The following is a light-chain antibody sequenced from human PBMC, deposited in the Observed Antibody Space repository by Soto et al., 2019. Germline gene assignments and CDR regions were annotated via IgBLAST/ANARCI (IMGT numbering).Light chain of an antibody. Sequence: EIVLTQSPGTLSLSPGERATLSCRASQSVSSSYLAWYQQKPDQAPRLLIYGASSRPTGIPDRFSGSGSGTDFTLTISRLEPEDFAVYYCQQYGSSPQTFGPGTKVEIK. CDR1: QSVSSSY. J-gene: IGKJ1*01. CDR2: GAS. V-gene: IGKV3-20*01. CDR3: QQYGSSPQT.